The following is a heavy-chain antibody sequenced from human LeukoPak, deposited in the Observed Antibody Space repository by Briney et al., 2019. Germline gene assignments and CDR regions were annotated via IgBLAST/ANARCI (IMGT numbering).Heavy chain of an antibody. V-gene: IGHV3-21*01. CDR2: ISGSGVGT. J-gene: IGHJ6*02. CDR3: ARSVLLWFGDLYGMDV. D-gene: IGHD3-10*01. CDR1: GFTVSGNY. Sequence: GGSLRLSCAASGFTVSGNYMSWVRQAPGKGLEWVSAISGSGVGTYYADSVKGRFTISRDNAKNSLYLQMNSLRAEDTAVYYCARSVLLWFGDLYGMDVWGQGTTVTVSS.